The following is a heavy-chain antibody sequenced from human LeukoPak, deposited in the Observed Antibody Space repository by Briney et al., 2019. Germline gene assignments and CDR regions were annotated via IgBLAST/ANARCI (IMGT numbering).Heavy chain of an antibody. J-gene: IGHJ4*02. V-gene: IGHV4-61*02. CDR1: GGSISSGSYY. CDR3: ARVGARRGSKRGIRSVTYFDY. Sequence: PSQTLSLTCTVSGGSISSGSYYWSWIRQPAGKGLEWIGLIYTSGSTNYNPSLKSRVTISVDTSKNQFSLKLSSVTAADTAVYYCARVGARRGSKRGIRSVTYFDYWGQGTLVTVSS. CDR2: IYTSGST. D-gene: IGHD3-10*01.